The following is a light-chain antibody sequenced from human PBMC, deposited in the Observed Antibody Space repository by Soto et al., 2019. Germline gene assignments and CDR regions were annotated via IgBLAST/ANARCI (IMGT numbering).Light chain of an antibody. CDR1: SSDVGLYNY. CDR3: CSYGGSYTPYV. CDR2: DVS. V-gene: IGLV2-11*01. Sequence: QSALTQPRSVSGSPGQSVTISCTGTSSDVGLYNYVSWYQQHPGKAPKLIIYDVSKRPSGVPDRFSGSKFGNTASLTISGLQAEDEGEYFCCSYGGSYTPYVFGTGTKLTVL. J-gene: IGLJ1*01.